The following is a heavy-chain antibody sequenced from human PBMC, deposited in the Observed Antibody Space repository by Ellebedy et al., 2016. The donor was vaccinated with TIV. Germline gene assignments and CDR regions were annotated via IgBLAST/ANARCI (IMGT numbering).Heavy chain of an antibody. J-gene: IGHJ4*02. D-gene: IGHD6-19*01. Sequence: GGSLRLSCAASGFTFSNYNMNWVRQAPGKGLEWVSYISSSSTTTDYADSVKGRFSISRDNAKNSMYLQMNSLRDEDTAVYYCARDQWLGRAYYFDYWGQGTLLTVSS. V-gene: IGHV3-48*02. CDR1: GFTFSNYN. CDR2: ISSSSTTT. CDR3: ARDQWLGRAYYFDY.